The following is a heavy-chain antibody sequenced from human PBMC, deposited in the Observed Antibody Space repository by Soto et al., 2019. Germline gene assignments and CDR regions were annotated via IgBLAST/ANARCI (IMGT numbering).Heavy chain of an antibody. J-gene: IGHJ3*02. CDR3: AKDNGSGCDWLRVGDASDI. D-gene: IGHD5-12*01. CDR2: ISYDGSNK. V-gene: IGHV3-30*18. Sequence: QVQLVESGGGVVQPGRSLRLSCAASGFTFSSYGMHWVRQAPGKGLEWVAVISYDGSNKYYADSVKGRLTISRDNSKNTLYLQMNSLRGEDTAVYYCAKDNGSGCDWLRVGDASDIWGQGTMVIVSS. CDR1: GFTFSSYG.